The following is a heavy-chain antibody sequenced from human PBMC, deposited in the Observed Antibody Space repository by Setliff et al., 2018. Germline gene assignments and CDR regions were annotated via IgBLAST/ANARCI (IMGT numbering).Heavy chain of an antibody. CDR3: ARGFDVCGGGACYTDGPYYFDY. V-gene: IGHV4-61*09. D-gene: IGHD2-21*02. CDR2: IDPSGNT. CDR1: GGSISSGPNY. Sequence: PSETLSLTCTVSGGSISSGPNYWSWIRQPAGRGLEWIGHIDPSGNTNYHPSLKSRVTISGDTSKNQFSLKLSSVAAADTAVYYCARGFDVCGGGACYTDGPYYFDYWGLGTLGTAPQ. J-gene: IGHJ4*02.